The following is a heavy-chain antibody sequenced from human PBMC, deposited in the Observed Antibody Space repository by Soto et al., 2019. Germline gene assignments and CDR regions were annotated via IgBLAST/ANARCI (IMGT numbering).Heavy chain of an antibody. Sequence: EVQLVESGGGLVKPGGSLRLSCAASGFTFSNAWMNWVRQAPGKGLEWVGRIKSKTDGGTTDYAAPVKGRFTISRDDSKNTLYRQMTSLKTEDTAVYYCTTTPRMTTGTTGAGYWGQGTLVTVSS. CDR3: TTTPRMTTGTTGAGY. CDR1: GFTFSNAW. J-gene: IGHJ4*02. CDR2: IKSKTDGGTT. V-gene: IGHV3-15*07. D-gene: IGHD4-17*01.